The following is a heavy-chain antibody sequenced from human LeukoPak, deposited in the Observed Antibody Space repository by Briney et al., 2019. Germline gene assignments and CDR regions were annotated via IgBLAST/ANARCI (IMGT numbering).Heavy chain of an antibody. J-gene: IGHJ4*02. CDR1: GFTVSSNY. V-gene: IGHV3-66*01. CDR3: ARDLTPLNYYGSGSYSDY. D-gene: IGHD3-10*01. Sequence: GGSLRLSCAASGFTVSSNYTNWVRQAPGKGLEWVSVIYSGGSTYYADSVKGRFIISRDDSKNTLYLQMNSLRAEDTAVYYCARDLTPLNYYGSGSYSDYWGQGTLVTVSS. CDR2: IYSGGST.